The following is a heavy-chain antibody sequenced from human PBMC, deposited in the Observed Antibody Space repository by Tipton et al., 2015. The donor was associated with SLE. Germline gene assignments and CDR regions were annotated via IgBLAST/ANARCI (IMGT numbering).Heavy chain of an antibody. CDR3: AREGISYCGGDCHGSFDY. J-gene: IGHJ4*02. D-gene: IGHD2-21*01. V-gene: IGHV4-61*02. CDR2: ICSSGNT. CDR1: GDSMNSGVYY. Sequence: TLSLTCTVSGDSMNSGVYYWSWLRQPAGKGLEWIGRICSSGNTIYNPSLKSRVTISEDTSKNQFSLRLSSVTAADTAVYYCAREGISYCGGDCHGSFDYWGQGSLVTVSS.